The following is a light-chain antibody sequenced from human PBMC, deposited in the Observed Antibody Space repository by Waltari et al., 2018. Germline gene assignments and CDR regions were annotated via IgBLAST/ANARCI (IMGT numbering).Light chain of an antibody. CDR1: SGHSSYA. CDR2: VNSDGSH. J-gene: IGLJ2*01. CDR3: QTWGTGPRV. Sequence: QVVLTQSPSASASLGASVKLTCTLSSGHSSYAIAWHQQQPEKGPRYLMKVNSDGSHNKGDGIPERFSGSSSGAERYLTISGLQSEDEADYYCQTWGTGPRVFGVGTKLTVL. V-gene: IGLV4-69*01.